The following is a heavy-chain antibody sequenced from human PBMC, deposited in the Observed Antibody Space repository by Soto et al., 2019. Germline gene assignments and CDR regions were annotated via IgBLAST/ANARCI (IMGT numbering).Heavy chain of an antibody. CDR1: GFSLSSRGVG. CDR3: AHYYYDSSGYYSGGS. V-gene: IGHV2-5*02. J-gene: IGHJ5*02. D-gene: IGHD3-22*01. Sequence: QITLKESGPTLVKPTQTLTLTCTFSGFSLSSRGVGVVWIRQPPGKALEWLALIYWDDDKRYSPSLKSRLTITKDTSKNQVVLTMTNLDPEDTATYYCAHYYYDSSGYYSGGSWGQGTLVTVSS. CDR2: IYWDDDK.